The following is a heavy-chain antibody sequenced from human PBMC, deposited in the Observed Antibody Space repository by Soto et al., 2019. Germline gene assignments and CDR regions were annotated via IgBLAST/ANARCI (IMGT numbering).Heavy chain of an antibody. CDR2: MNPNSGDT. D-gene: IGHD3-16*01. CDR3: ARVGSVCGSPN. CDR1: GYTFTSND. Sequence: QVQLVQSGAEVKKPGASVKVSCKASGYTFTSNDIIWVRQATGQGLEWMGWMNPNSGDTGYAKKFQGRVTMTRDTSINTASMELSSTRSADTALYYCARVGSVCGSPNWGQGTLVTV. V-gene: IGHV1-8*01. J-gene: IGHJ4*02.